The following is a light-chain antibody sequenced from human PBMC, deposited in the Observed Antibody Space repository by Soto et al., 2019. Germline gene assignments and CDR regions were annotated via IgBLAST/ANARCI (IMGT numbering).Light chain of an antibody. V-gene: IGLV2-14*01. CDR3: SSYTSSSTLYV. CDR1: SSDVGDYKY. CDR2: DVS. J-gene: IGLJ1*01. Sequence: QSVLTQPASVSGSPGQSITISCTGTSSDVGDYKYVSWYQQHPGKAPKLMIYDVSNRPSGVSNRFSGSKSGNTASLTISGLQAEDEADYYCSSYTSSSTLYVFGTGTKVT.